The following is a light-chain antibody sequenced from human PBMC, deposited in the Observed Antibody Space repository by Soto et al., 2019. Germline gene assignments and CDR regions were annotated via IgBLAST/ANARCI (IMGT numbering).Light chain of an antibody. J-gene: IGKJ2*03. Sequence: DIQMTQSPSSVSASLGDTVTITCRASQDINVYLNWYQQKPGEVPKLLIYSASTLYSGVPSRFTGSGSETDFTLTIRSLQPEDYATYYCQRAYVAPYSFGQGTKVDI. V-gene: IGKV1-39*01. CDR2: SAS. CDR3: QRAYVAPYS. CDR1: QDINVY.